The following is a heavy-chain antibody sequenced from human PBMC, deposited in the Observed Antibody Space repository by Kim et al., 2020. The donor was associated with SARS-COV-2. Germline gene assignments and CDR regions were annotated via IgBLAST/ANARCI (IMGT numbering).Heavy chain of an antibody. J-gene: IGHJ6*01. CDR1: GGSFSGYY. V-gene: IGHV4-34*01. CDR3: ARGNGMDV. CDR2: INHSGST. Sequence: SETLSLTCAVYGGSFSGYYWSWIRQHPGKGLEWIGEINHSGSTNYNPSLKSRVTISVDTSKNQFSLKLSSVTAADTAVDYCARGNGMDVWGQGTRVTVSS.